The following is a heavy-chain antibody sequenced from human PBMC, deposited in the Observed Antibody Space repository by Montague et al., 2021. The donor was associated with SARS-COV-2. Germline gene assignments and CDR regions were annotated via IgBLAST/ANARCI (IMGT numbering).Heavy chain of an antibody. CDR1: GVSVTDYY. V-gene: IGHV4-59*08. Sequence: SETLSLTCTVSGVSVTDYYWSWIRQPPGKGLEWVGDALYNKGTNFNPSLKSRVAISVDTSKNQFSLRLTSVTAADTAFYYYVRHPHYDGLNGPPDFWDQGTLVTVSS. CDR2: ALYNKGT. J-gene: IGHJ4*02. CDR3: VRHPHYDGLNGPPDF. D-gene: IGHD3-9*01.